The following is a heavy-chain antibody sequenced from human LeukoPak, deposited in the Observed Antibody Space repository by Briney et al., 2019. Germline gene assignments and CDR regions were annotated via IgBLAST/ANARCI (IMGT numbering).Heavy chain of an antibody. D-gene: IGHD3-10*01. CDR2: IWYDGRNK. CDR1: GFTFSSYG. CDR3: ARDQLWFGELLYGATNNWFDP. J-gene: IGHJ5*02. Sequence: GGSLRLSCAASGFTFSSYGMHWVRQAPGKGREWVAVIWYDGRNKYYADSVKGRFTISKDNSKNTLYLQMNSLRAEDTAVYYCARDQLWFGELLYGATNNWFDPWGQGTLVTVSS. V-gene: IGHV3-33*01.